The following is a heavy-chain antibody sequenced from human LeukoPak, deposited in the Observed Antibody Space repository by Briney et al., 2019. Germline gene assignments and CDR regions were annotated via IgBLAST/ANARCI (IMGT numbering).Heavy chain of an antibody. Sequence: GGSLRLSCAASGFTFSNYSLNWVRQAPGKGLEWVSSISKGSGYIYYTDSVKGRFTISRDNAKNSLFLQMNSLRAEDTAVYYCASYLGGAVAGLFDYWGQGTLVTVSS. J-gene: IGHJ4*02. CDR1: GFTFSNYS. CDR2: ISKGSGYI. D-gene: IGHD6-19*01. V-gene: IGHV3-21*01. CDR3: ASYLGGAVAGLFDY.